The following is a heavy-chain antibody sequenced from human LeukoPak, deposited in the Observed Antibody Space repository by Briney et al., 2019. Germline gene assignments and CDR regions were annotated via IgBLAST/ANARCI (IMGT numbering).Heavy chain of an antibody. CDR2: IKSKTDGGTT. Sequence: GGSLRLSCAASGFTFSNAWMSWVRQAPGKGLEWVGRIKSKTDGGTTDYAAPVKGRFTISRDDSRNTLYLQMNSLKTEDTAVYYSTQAGRSPSCGSLADYSGPGTPVTASS. V-gene: IGHV3-15*01. J-gene: IGHJ4*03. CDR3: TQAGRSPSCGSLADY. CDR1: GFTFSNAW. D-gene: IGHD6-6*01.